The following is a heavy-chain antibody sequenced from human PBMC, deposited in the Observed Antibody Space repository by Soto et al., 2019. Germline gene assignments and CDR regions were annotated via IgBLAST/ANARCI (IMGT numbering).Heavy chain of an antibody. CDR1: GAIVSSNSAA. J-gene: IGHJ3*02. V-gene: IGHV6-1*01. CDR3: ARERGVLSEAFDI. Sequence: LSLTCSISGAIVSSNSAAWNWIRQSPSRGLEWLGRTYYRSKWYHDYAPSVKSRITINPDTSKNHFSLQLNSMTPEDTAVYYCARERGVLSEAFDIWGRGTMVTVSS. D-gene: IGHD3-16*02. CDR2: TYYRSKWYH.